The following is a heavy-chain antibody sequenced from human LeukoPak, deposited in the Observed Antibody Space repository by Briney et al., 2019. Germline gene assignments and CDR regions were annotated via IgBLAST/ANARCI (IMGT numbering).Heavy chain of an antibody. Sequence: PGGSLRLSCAASGFTSSSYAMSWVRQAPGKGLEWVSAISGSGGSTYYADSVKGRFTISRDNSKNTLYLQMNSLRAEDTAVYYCAKRNYGSGSYVGGFDYWGQGTLVTVSS. V-gene: IGHV3-23*01. CDR3: AKRNYGSGSYVGGFDY. J-gene: IGHJ4*02. CDR2: ISGSGGST. D-gene: IGHD3-10*01. CDR1: GFTSSSYA.